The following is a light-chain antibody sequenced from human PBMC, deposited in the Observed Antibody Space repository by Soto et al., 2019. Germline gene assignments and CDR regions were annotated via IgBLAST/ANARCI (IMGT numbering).Light chain of an antibody. CDR2: AAS. CDR3: QQSHTNPLT. J-gene: IGKJ4*01. V-gene: IGKV1-39*01. Sequence: DIQMTQSPSSLSASVGGRVTITCRASQGISTSLNWYQQKPGKAPKLLIYAASSLQSGVPSRFSGSGYGTEFTLTISSLQLEDFATYYCQQSHTNPLTFGGGTKVDIK. CDR1: QGISTS.